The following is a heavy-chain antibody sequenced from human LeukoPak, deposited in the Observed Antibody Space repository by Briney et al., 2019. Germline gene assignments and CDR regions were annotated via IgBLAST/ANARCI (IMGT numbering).Heavy chain of an antibody. Sequence: GGSLRLSCAASGFAFSSYWMTWVRQAPGKGLEWVANIKQDGSEKYYVDSVKGRFTISRDNAKNSLYLQMNSLRAEDTALYYRAKDIRKTTVVSYFDYWGQGTLVTVSS. V-gene: IGHV3-7*03. D-gene: IGHD4-23*01. CDR3: AKDIRKTTVVSYFDY. CDR1: GFAFSSYW. CDR2: IKQDGSEK. J-gene: IGHJ4*02.